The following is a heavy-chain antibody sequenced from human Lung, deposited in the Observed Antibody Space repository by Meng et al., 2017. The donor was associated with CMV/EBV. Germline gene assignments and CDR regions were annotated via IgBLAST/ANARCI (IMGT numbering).Heavy chain of an antibody. CDR3: ARSILSNGFDAFDI. CDR1: GFIVSSTY. D-gene: IGHD2/OR15-2a*01. V-gene: IGHV3-53*01. J-gene: IGHJ3*02. Sequence: GGSXRLXCEASGFIVSSTYMSWVRQAPGKGLEWVSVIYSGGTTFKANSVKGRFTISRDNSKNTLFLQMNRLRAEDTAVYYCARSILSNGFDAFDIWGQGKXVTVSS. CDR2: IYSGGTT.